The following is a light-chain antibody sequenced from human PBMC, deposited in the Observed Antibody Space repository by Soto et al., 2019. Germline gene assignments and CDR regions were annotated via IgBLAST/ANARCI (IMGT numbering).Light chain of an antibody. Sequence: DMHMTQSPSTLSVSVGDRVSITCRASQSISSWLAWYQQKPGKAPKLLIYDASSLESGVPSRFSGSGSGTEFTLTISSLQTDDFATYYCQQYNSYWTFGQGTKVDIK. CDR3: QQYNSYWT. V-gene: IGKV1-5*01. CDR2: DAS. J-gene: IGKJ1*01. CDR1: QSISSW.